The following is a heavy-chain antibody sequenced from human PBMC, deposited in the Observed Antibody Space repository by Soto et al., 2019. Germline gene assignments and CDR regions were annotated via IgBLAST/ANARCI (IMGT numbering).Heavy chain of an antibody. V-gene: IGHV3-21*01. CDR1: GYSFSSHN. J-gene: IGHJ4*02. D-gene: IGHD3-10*01. Sequence: DVHLVESGGGLVKPGGSLRLSCATSGYSFSSHNIYWFRQAPGKGLEWVSSIGTSDTSMYYADSVKGRFTVSRDDAKKSVYLEMDSLGVEDTATYYCARELSPLVRAYNWGQGSLVTVSS. CDR3: ARELSPLVRAYN. CDR2: IGTSDTSM.